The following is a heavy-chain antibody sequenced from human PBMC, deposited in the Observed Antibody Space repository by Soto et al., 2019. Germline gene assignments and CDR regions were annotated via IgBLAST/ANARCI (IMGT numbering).Heavy chain of an antibody. J-gene: IGHJ6*02. D-gene: IGHD3-3*01. CDR1: GFTFSSFG. CDR3: ARDASYYSLWSGYYPSRNGMDV. Sequence: QVQVVESGGGVVQPGRSLRLSCAASGFTFSSFGMHWVRQAPGKGLEWVSLIWYDGSKKSYGDSVQGRFTISRDNSRNTVYLQMTSLSADDTAVYYCARDASYYSLWSGYYPSRNGMDVWGQGTTVTVSS. CDR2: IWYDGSKK. V-gene: IGHV3-33*01.